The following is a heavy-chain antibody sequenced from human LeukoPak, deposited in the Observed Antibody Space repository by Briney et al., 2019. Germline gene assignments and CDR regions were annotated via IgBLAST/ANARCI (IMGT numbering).Heavy chain of an antibody. D-gene: IGHD6-13*01. CDR3: AKDIAAAGTGWYFDL. CDR1: GFTFSSYA. J-gene: IGHJ2*01. V-gene: IGHV3-30-3*01. Sequence: TGGSLRLSCAASGFTFSSYAMHWVRQAPGKGLEWVAVISYDGSNKYYADSVKGRFTISRDNSKNTLYLQMNSLRPEDTAVYYCAKDIAAAGTGWYFDLWGRGTLVTVSS. CDR2: ISYDGSNK.